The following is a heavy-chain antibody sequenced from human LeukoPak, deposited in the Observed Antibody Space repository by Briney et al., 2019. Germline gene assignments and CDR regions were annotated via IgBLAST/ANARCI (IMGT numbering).Heavy chain of an antibody. CDR3: TRSESSRWLQFDY. V-gene: IGHV4-59*08. J-gene: IGHJ4*02. CDR2: IYYSGST. Sequence: SETLSLTFTVSGGSINRFYWSWIRQPPGKGPECIGYIYYSGSTKYNPSLKSRVTISVDTSKNQFSLKLSSVTAADTAVYYCTRSESSRWLQFDYCGQGTLVTVSS. D-gene: IGHD5-24*01. CDR1: GGSINRFY.